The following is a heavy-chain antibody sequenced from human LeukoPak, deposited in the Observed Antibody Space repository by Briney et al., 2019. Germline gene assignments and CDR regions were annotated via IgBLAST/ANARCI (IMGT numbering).Heavy chain of an antibody. D-gene: IGHD1-7*01. V-gene: IGHV3-30*03. CDR2: ISYDVGKK. J-gene: IGHJ5*02. CDR3: ARGATDTTRWFDP. Sequence: GGSLRLSCAASGFTFRSYAMSWVRQAPGKGVEWVAVISYDVGKKYYADSVKGRFTISRDNAKNSLYLQMNGLRAEDTAAYYCARGATDTTRWFDPWGQGTLVTVSS. CDR1: GFTFRSYA.